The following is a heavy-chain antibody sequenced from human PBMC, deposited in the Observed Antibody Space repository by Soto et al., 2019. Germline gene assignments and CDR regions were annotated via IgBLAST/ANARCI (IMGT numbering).Heavy chain of an antibody. Sequence: SDTLSLTCAVSGYSISSGYYWGWIRQPPGKGLEWIGSIYHSGSTYYNPSLKSRVTISVDTSKNQFSLKLSSVTAADTAVYYCARTIVGATRGFDYWGQGTLVTVS. D-gene: IGHD1-26*01. CDR1: GYSISSGYY. CDR2: IYHSGST. J-gene: IGHJ4*02. V-gene: IGHV4-38-2*01. CDR3: ARTIVGATRGFDY.